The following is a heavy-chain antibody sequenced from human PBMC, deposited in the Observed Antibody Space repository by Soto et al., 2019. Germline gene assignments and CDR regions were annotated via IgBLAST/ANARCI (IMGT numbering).Heavy chain of an antibody. CDR3: AREPPGYCSSTSCYGGSYYFDY. J-gene: IGHJ4*02. CDR1: GFTFSSYA. Sequence: PGGSLRLSYAASGFTFSSYAMSWVRQAPGKGLEWVANIKQDGSEKYYVDSVKGRFTISRDNAKNSLYLQMNSLKAEDTAVYYCAREPPGYCSSTSCYGGSYYFDYWGQGTLVTVSS. V-gene: IGHV3-7*01. D-gene: IGHD2-2*01. CDR2: IKQDGSEK.